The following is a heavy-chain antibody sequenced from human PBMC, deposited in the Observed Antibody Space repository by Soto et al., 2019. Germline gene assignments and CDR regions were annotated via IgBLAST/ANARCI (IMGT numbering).Heavy chain of an antibody. J-gene: IGHJ4*02. D-gene: IGHD3-16*01. CDR1: GFTFSNHA. Sequence: EVHLLESGGDLIQPGGSLRLSCAASGFTFSNHAMSWVRQAPGKGLEWVSAISGGGDTTYYTDSVKGRFTISRDNSKNTLYLQMNSLRAEDTALYYCARGTLPVGYFDYWGQGVLVTVSS. V-gene: IGHV3-23*01. CDR2: ISGGGDTT. CDR3: ARGTLPVGYFDY.